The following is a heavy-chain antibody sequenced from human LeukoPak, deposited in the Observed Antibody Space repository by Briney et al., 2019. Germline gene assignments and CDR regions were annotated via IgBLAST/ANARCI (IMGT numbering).Heavy chain of an antibody. V-gene: IGHV4-38-2*02. CDR3: ARGTDLLLQDNWFDP. CDR2: IYYSGST. D-gene: IGHD3-22*01. Sequence: SETLSLTCTVSGYSIRSGYYWGWIRQPPGKGLEWIGSIYYSGSTYYNPSLQSRVTISVDTSKIQFSLKLSSVTAADTAVYYCARGTDLLLQDNWFDPWGQGTLVTVSS. J-gene: IGHJ5*02. CDR1: GYSIRSGYY.